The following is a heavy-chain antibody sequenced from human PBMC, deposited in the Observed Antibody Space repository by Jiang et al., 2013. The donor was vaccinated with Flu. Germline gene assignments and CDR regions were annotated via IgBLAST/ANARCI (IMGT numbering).Heavy chain of an antibody. D-gene: IGHD2-21*02. Sequence: GLVKPSETLSSPALSLVAPSVVTTGAGSGSPHGKGLEWIGYIHNSGTTNYNPSLKSRVTISIDTSTNQFSLKLISVTAPDTAVYYCARSYCGGDCYSMFGYSYYGMDVWGQGTTVTVSS. V-gene: IGHV4-59*08. J-gene: IGHJ6*02. CDR3: ARSYCGGDCYSMFGYSYYGMDV. CDR2: IHNSGTT. CDR1: VAPSVVTT.